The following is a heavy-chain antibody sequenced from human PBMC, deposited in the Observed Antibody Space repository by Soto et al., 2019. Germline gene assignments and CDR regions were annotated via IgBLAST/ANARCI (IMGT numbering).Heavy chain of an antibody. D-gene: IGHD3-10*01. CDR1: GFTFSSYA. CDR2: ISGSGGST. CDR3: ARGIGVDV. Sequence: EVQLLESGGGLVQPGGSLRLSCAASGFTFSSYAMSWVRQAPGKGLEWVSAISGSGGSTYYADSVKGRFTISRDNAKDSLYLQMNSLRAEDTAVYYCARGIGVDVWGQGTTVTVSS. J-gene: IGHJ6*02. V-gene: IGHV3-23*01.